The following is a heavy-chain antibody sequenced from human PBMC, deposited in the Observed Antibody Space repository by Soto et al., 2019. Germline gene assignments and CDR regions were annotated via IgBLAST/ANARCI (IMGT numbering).Heavy chain of an antibody. J-gene: IGHJ4*02. V-gene: IGHV3-23*01. CDR3: AKRRGAGGHFDY. CDR1: GFTFSSYA. CDR2: VSIGGST. D-gene: IGHD1-26*01. Sequence: GGSLRLSCAASGFTFSSYAMGWVRQGPGKGLEWVAVVSIGGSTHYADSVRGRFTISRDNSKNTLSLQMNSLTAEDTAVYFCAKRRGAGGHFDYWGKGALVTVPS.